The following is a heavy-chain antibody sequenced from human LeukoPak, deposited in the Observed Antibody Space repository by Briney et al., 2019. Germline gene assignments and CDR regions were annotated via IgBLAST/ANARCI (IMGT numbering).Heavy chain of an antibody. CDR2: IWYDGSNK. V-gene: IGHV3-33*01. CDR1: GFTFSSYG. CDR3: ARDGTIVVVPAAAPDY. D-gene: IGHD2-2*01. Sequence: PGGSLRLSCAASGFTFSSYGMHWVRQAPGKGLEWVAVIWYDGSNKYYADSVKGRFTISRDSSKNTLYLQMNSLRAEDTAVYYCARDGTIVVVPAAAPDYWGQGTLVTVSS. J-gene: IGHJ4*02.